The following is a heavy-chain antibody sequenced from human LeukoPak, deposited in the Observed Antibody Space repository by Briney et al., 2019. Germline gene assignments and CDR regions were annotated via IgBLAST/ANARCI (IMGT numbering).Heavy chain of an antibody. CDR2: IYYSGTT. D-gene: IGHD6-19*01. J-gene: IGHJ4*02. Sequence: NPSQTLSLTCTVYGGSISSGDYYWSWIRQPPGKGLEWIGYIYYSGTTYYNPSLKSRITISIDTSKSQFSLKLSSVTAADTAVYYCARQKRNSSGWYGDYWGQGTLVTVSS. CDR1: GGSISSGDYY. V-gene: IGHV4-30-4*08. CDR3: ARQKRNSSGWYGDY.